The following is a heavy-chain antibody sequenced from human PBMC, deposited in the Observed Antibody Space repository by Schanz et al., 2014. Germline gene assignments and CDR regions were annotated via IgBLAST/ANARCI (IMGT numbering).Heavy chain of an antibody. CDR3: ARDPNSVNEIDY. J-gene: IGHJ4*02. CDR2: ISSRSSYI. D-gene: IGHD5-12*01. Sequence: EVQLVESGGGLVKPGGSLRLSCAASGFTFSSYSINWVRQAPGKGLEWVSSISSRSSYIYYADSVKGRFTISRDNAKNSLYLQMNSLRAEDTAVYYCARDPNSVNEIDYWGQGTLVTVSS. CDR1: GFTFSSYS. V-gene: IGHV3-21*01.